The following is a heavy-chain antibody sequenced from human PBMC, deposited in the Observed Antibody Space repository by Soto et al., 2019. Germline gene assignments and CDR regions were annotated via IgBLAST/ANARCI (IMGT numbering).Heavy chain of an antibody. CDR3: ARDGREASGMDV. V-gene: IGHV4-59*11. Sequence: SETLSLTCTVSGGSISSHYWSWVRQAPGKGLEWIGHIYYRGSTTYNPSLRSRSTISVDTSNNQFSLKPNSVTTADTAVYYCARDGREASGMDVWGQGTKVTVSS. D-gene: IGHD1-26*01. J-gene: IGHJ6*02. CDR2: IYYRGST. CDR1: GGSISSHY.